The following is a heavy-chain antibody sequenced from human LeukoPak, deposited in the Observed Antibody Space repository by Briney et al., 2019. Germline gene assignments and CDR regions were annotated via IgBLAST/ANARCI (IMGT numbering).Heavy chain of an antibody. J-gene: IGHJ4*02. D-gene: IGHD2-8*02. Sequence: GGSLRLSCAASGFPFTSYAMTWVRQAPGGGLEWVAVISFSGGSTYYADSVKGRFTISRDNSKNTVYLQMNSLRAADTALYYCAKKPGGNYPFDYWGQGTLVTVSS. CDR3: AKKPGGNYPFDY. CDR1: GFPFTSYA. V-gene: IGHV3-23*01. CDR2: ISFSGGST.